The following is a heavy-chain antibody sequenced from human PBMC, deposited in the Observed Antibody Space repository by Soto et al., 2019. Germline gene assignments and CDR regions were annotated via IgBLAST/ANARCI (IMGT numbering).Heavy chain of an antibody. V-gene: IGHV3-11*01. CDR3: ARETGHDAFDI. CDR2: INTSGTTI. CDR1: GFTFSDYY. J-gene: IGHJ3*02. Sequence: QVQLVESGGGLVKPRGSLRLSCAASGFTFSDYYMSWIRQAPGKGLEWISYINTSGTTIDYEDSVKGRFTISRDNAKNSLYLQMNSLRAEDTAVYYCARETGHDAFDIWGQGTMVTVSS.